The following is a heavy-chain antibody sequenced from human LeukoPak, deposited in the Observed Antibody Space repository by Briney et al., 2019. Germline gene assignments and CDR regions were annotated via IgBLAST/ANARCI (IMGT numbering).Heavy chain of an antibody. D-gene: IGHD1-26*01. CDR1: GYTFTGYY. CDR2: VNPDNGVT. J-gene: IGHJ4*02. V-gene: IGHV1-2*02. CDR3: ARYSVDYGPWFPEF. Sequence: GASLKVSCKTSGYTFTGYYVNWVRQAPGQGLEWMGWVNPDNGVTHFSQKFQGRVTMTRDTSISTAYMELNRLTSDDTAVYYCARYSVDYGPWFPEFWGQGTLVTVSS.